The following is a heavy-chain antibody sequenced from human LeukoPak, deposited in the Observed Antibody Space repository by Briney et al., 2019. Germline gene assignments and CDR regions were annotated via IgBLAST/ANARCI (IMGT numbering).Heavy chain of an antibody. CDR3: ATLGYCSSTSCSLPYV. J-gene: IGHJ6*04. CDR1: GGSISSYY. CDR2: IYYSGST. Sequence: PSETLSLTCTVSGGSISSYYWSWIRQPPGKGLEWIGYIYYSGSTNYNPSLKSRVTISVDTSKNQFSLKLSSVTAADTAVYYCATLGYCSSTSCSLPYVWGKGTTVTVSS. V-gene: IGHV4-59*08. D-gene: IGHD2-2*01.